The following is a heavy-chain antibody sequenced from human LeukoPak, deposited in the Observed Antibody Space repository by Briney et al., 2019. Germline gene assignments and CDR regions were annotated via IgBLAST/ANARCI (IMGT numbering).Heavy chain of an antibody. CDR3: ARSPLVVVVPAAKPQLLWYGMDV. D-gene: IGHD2-2*01. V-gene: IGHV4-59*08. CDR1: GGSISSYY. J-gene: IGHJ6*02. Sequence: SETLSLTCTVSGGSISSYYWSWIRQPPGKGLEWIGYIYYSGSTNYNPSLKSRVTISVDTSKNQFSLKLSSVTAADTAVYYCARSPLVVVVPAAKPQLLWYGMDVWGQGTTVTVPS. CDR2: IYYSGST.